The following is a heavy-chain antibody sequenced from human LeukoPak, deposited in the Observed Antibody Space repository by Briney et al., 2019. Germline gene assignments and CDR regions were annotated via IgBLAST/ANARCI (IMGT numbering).Heavy chain of an antibody. CDR3: ARDMSNYYDSSGYPLDY. V-gene: IGHV3-21*01. CDR2: ISSSSSYI. CDR1: GFTFSSYS. D-gene: IGHD3-22*01. Sequence: GSLRLSCVASGFTFSSYSMNWVRQAPGKGLEWVSSISSSSSYIYYADSVKGRFTISRDNAKNSLYLQMNSLRAEDTAVYYCARDMSNYYDSSGYPLDYWGQGTLVTVPS. J-gene: IGHJ4*02.